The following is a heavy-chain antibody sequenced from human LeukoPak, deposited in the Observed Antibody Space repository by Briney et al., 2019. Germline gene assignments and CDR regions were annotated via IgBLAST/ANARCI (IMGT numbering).Heavy chain of an antibody. CDR2: INSDGSST. CDR3: GRVVYSRFGELLYEYGAFDI. D-gene: IGHD3-10*01. Sequence: PGGSLRLSCAASGFTFSSYWMHWVRQAPGKGLVWVSRINSDGSSTSYADSVKGRFTISRDNAKNTLYLQTNSLRAEDTAVYYCGRVVYSRFGELLYEYGAFDIWGQGTMVTVSS. CDR1: GFTFSSYW. J-gene: IGHJ3*02. V-gene: IGHV3-74*01.